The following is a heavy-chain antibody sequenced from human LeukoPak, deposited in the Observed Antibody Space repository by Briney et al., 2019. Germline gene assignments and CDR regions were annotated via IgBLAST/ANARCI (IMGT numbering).Heavy chain of an antibody. CDR3: ASRSGYSSSWYYAFDI. CDR2: IYPGDSDT. D-gene: IGHD6-13*01. Sequence: GESLKISCQGSGYSFTSYWIGWVRQMPGKGLEWMGIIYPGDSDTRYSPSFQGQVTISADKSISTAYLQWSSLKASDTAMYYCASRSGYSSSWYYAFDIWGQGTMVTVSS. CDR1: GYSFTSYW. V-gene: IGHV5-51*01. J-gene: IGHJ3*02.